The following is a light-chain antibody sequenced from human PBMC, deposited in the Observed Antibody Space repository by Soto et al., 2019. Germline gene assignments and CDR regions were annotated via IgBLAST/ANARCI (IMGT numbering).Light chain of an antibody. J-gene: IGLJ3*02. CDR2: EGN. CDR1: TSDVGSYNL. CDR3: CAYAGSRV. V-gene: IGLV2-23*01. Sequence: QSALTQPASVHGYPGQSSTISCTGTTSDVGSYNLVSWYQQHPGKAPKLMIYEGNKRPSGVSNRFSGCKSGNTASLTISGIQAEDEADYYCCAYAGSRVFGGGTKVTVL.